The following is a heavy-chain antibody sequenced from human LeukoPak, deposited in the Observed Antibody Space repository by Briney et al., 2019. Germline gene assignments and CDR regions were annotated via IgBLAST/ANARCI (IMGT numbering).Heavy chain of an antibody. Sequence: SETLSLTCTVSGGSISSYYWSWIRQPPGKGLEWIGYIYYSGSTNYNPSLKSRVTISVDTSKNQFSLKLSSVTAADTAVYYCARDAGYCSSTSCAQTLFDYWGQGTLVTVSS. CDR3: ARDAGYCSSTSCAQTLFDY. V-gene: IGHV4-59*01. J-gene: IGHJ4*02. CDR2: IYYSGST. D-gene: IGHD2-2*01. CDR1: GGSISSYY.